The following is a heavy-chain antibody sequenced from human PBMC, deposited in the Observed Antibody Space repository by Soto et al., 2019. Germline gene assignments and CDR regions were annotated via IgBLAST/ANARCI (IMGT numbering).Heavy chain of an antibody. CDR1: GFDFRHHH. Sequence: EVQLVESGGGLVQPGGSLRLSCAVSGFDFRHHHMDWVRQAPGKGLEWVGRSRYKADNYSPAYAASAKGRFTISRDESKSTLNLQMSSLRTEDSAVFYCVCWLWGIGHWGQGTLVTVSP. J-gene: IGHJ4*02. D-gene: IGHD3-16*01. CDR3: VCWLWGIGH. V-gene: IGHV3-72*01. CDR2: SRYKADNYSP.